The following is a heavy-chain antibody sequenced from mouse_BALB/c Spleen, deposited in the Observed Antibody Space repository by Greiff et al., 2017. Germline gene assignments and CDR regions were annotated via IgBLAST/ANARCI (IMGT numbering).Heavy chain of an antibody. V-gene: IGHV1S81*02. J-gene: IGHJ2*01. CDR3: AREDFDY. CDR1: GYTFTSYW. CDR2: INPSNGRT. Sequence: QVQLQQPGAELVKPGASVKLSCKASGYTFTSYWMHWVKQRPGQGLEWIGEINPSNGRTNYNEKFKSKATLTVDKSSSTAYMQLSSLTSEDSAVYYCAREDFDYWGQGTTVTVSS.